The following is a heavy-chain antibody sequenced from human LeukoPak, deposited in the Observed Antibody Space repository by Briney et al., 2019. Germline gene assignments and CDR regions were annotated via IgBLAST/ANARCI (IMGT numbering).Heavy chain of an antibody. CDR3: TNLLGYCSGDTCYNY. V-gene: IGHV3-73*01. CDR2: IRSSANNYAT. J-gene: IGHJ4*02. CDR1: GFTFSGSA. Sequence: GGSLRLSCAASGFTFSGSALHWVRQASGKGLEWVGRIRSSANNYATAYAASVKGRFTISRDDSKNTAYLQMNSLETEDTAVYYCTNLLGYCSGDTCYNYWGQGILVTVSS. D-gene: IGHD2-15*01.